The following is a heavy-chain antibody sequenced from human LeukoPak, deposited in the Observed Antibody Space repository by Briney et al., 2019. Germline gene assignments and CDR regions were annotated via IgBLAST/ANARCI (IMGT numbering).Heavy chain of an antibody. Sequence: SETLSLTCTVSGDSISTYYWSWIRQPPGKGLEWIGYIYYSGSTNYNPSLKSRVTISVDTSKNQFSLRLSSVTAADTAVYFCARGRYGSGSYYFYYYGVDVWGQGTTVTVSS. CDR1: GDSISTYY. CDR3: ARGRYGSGSYYFYYYGVDV. V-gene: IGHV4-59*01. CDR2: IYYSGST. J-gene: IGHJ6*02. D-gene: IGHD3-10*01.